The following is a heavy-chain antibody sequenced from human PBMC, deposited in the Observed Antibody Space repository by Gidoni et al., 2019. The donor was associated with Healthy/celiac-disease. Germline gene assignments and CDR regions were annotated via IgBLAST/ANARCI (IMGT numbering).Heavy chain of an antibody. D-gene: IGHD6-13*01. CDR1: GFTFSSHW. V-gene: IGHV3-74*01. CDR3: ARDEGYRGNYYYGMDV. CDR2: IMSDGSIT. Sequence: EVQLVESGGGLFQPGGSLRLSCAASGFTFSSHWMHWVRQAPGKGVGWVSRIMSDGSITSYADSVKGRFTISRDNAKNTLYLQMNSLRAEDTAVYYCARDEGYRGNYYYGMDVWGQGTTVTVSS. J-gene: IGHJ6*02.